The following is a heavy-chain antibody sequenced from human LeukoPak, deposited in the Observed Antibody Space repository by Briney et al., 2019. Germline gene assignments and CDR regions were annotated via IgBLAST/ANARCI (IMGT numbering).Heavy chain of an antibody. CDR2: IYYSGST. D-gene: IGHD4-11*01. CDR3: VRGDHSNYGGNWFDP. CDR1: GGSVSTYY. V-gene: IGHV4-59*02. J-gene: IGHJ5*02. Sequence: SETLSLTCVASGGSVSTYYWNWIRQPPGEGLEWIGYIYYSGSTYYNPSLQSRITMSVDTSKNQFSLKLSSVTAADTAVYYCVRGDHSNYGGNWFDPWGQGTLVTVSS.